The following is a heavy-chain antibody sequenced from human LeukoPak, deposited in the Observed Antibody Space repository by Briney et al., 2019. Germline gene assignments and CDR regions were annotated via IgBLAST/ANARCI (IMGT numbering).Heavy chain of an antibody. CDR1: GFTFSSYS. Sequence: GGSLRLSCAASGFTFSSYSLNWVRQAPGKGLEWVSSISSSSSYIYYADSVKGRFTISRDNAKNSLYLQMNSLRAEATAVYYCARDALAAAGFPDYWGQGTLVTVSS. CDR2: ISSSSSYI. J-gene: IGHJ4*02. V-gene: IGHV3-21*01. CDR3: ARDALAAAGFPDY. D-gene: IGHD6-13*01.